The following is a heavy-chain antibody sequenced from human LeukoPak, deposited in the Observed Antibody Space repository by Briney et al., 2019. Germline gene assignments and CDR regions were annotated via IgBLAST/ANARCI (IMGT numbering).Heavy chain of an antibody. J-gene: IGHJ6*03. CDR1: GFTFSSYS. CDR3: AREVVALGPMDV. D-gene: IGHD2-15*01. V-gene: IGHV3-21*01. CDR2: ISSSSYI. Sequence: GGSLTLSCATSGFTFSSYSMNWVRQAPGKGLEWVSSISSSSYIYYADSVKGRFTISRDNAKNSLYLQMNSLRAEDTAVYYCAREVVALGPMDVWGKGTTVTVSS.